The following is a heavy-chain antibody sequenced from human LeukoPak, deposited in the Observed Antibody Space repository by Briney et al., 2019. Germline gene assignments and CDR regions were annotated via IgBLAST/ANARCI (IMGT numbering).Heavy chain of an antibody. CDR2: ISALDGNT. CDR3: ARDFFHGHCAGLSCFLLDY. J-gene: IGHJ4*02. D-gene: IGHD2-8*02. Sequence: ASVKVSCKASGYSFNRYGISWVRQAPGQGLEWMGWISALDGNTNYAQKVQGRVSMTTDTSTSTAYMELRSLRSDDTAVYYYARDFFHGHCAGLSCFLLDYWGQGTLVAVSS. V-gene: IGHV1-18*01. CDR1: GYSFNRYG.